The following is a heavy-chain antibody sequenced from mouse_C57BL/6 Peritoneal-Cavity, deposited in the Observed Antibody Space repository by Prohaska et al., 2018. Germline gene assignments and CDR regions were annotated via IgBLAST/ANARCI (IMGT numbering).Heavy chain of an antibody. V-gene: IGHV1-74*01. CDR3: AMAPGVFDY. CDR1: GYTFTSYW. Sequence: GAELVKPGASVKASCKASGYTFTSYWMHWVKQRPGQGLEWIGRIHPSDSDTNYNQKFKSKATLTVDKSSSTAYMQLSSLTSEDSAVYDCAMAPGVFDYWGQGTTLTVSS. CDR2: IHPSDSDT. J-gene: IGHJ2*01.